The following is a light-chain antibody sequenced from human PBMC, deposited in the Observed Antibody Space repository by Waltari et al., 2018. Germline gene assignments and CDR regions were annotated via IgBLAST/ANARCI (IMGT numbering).Light chain of an antibody. Sequence: SYDLIQPPSVSVSPGPTATLTCSGDDLGNKYVYWYQQKSGQSPILVIYQDSNRPSGSPERFSGSNSENTATLTIRGTQALDEGDFYCQTWDTNTGVFGGGTKLTVL. J-gene: IGLJ2*01. CDR1: DLGNKY. CDR3: QTWDTNTGV. V-gene: IGLV3-1*01. CDR2: QDS.